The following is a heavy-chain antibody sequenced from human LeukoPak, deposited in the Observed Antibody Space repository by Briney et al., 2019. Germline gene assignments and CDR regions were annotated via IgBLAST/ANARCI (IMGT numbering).Heavy chain of an antibody. V-gene: IGHV3-30-3*01. CDR2: ISYDGSNK. Sequence: GRSRRLSCAASGFTFSSYAMHWVRQAPGKGLEWVAVISYDGSNKYYADSVKGRFTISRDNSKNTLYLQMNSLRAEDTAVYYCATIAAAAPYWGQGTLVTVSS. CDR3: ATIAAAAPY. CDR1: GFTFSSYA. J-gene: IGHJ4*02. D-gene: IGHD6-13*01.